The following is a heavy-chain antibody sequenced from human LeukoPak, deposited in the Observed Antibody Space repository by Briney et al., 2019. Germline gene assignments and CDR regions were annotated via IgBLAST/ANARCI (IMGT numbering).Heavy chain of an antibody. CDR1: GFTFSSYS. Sequence: GGSLRLSCAASGFTFSSYSMNWVRQAPGMGLEWVSSISSSGYIYYADSVKGRFTISRDNAKNSLYLQMNSLRAEDTAVYYCARGSLYGDYYYYGMDVWGRGTTVTVSS. D-gene: IGHD4-17*01. J-gene: IGHJ6*02. V-gene: IGHV3-21*01. CDR3: ARGSLYGDYYYYGMDV. CDR2: ISSSGYI.